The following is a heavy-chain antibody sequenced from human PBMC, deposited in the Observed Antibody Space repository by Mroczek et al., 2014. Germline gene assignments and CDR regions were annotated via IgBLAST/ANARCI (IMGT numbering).Heavy chain of an antibody. CDR1: GGSISSGDYY. D-gene: IGHD2-21*02. V-gene: IGHV4-30-4*01. J-gene: IGHJ5*02. CDR3: ARDPYCGGDCYSVGWFDP. CDR2: IYYSGST. Sequence: QVQLVESGPGLVKPSQTLSLTCTVSGGSISSGDYYWSWIRQPPGKGLEWIGYIYYSGSTYYNPSLKSRVTISVDTSKNQFSLKLSSVTAADTAVYYCARDPYCGGDCYSVGWFDPWGQGTLVTVSS.